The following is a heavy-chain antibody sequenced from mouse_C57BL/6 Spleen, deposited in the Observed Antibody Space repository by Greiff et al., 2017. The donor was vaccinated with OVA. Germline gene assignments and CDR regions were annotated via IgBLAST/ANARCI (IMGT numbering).Heavy chain of an antibody. Sequence: EVQGVESGGGLVQPGGSMKLSCIASGFTFSNYWMNWVRQSPEKGLEWVAQIRLKSDNYATHYAESVKGRFTISRDDSKSSVYLQRNNLRTEDTGIYYCTDPAWFTYWGQGTLVTVSA. J-gene: IGHJ3*01. CDR1: GFTFSNYW. CDR3: TDPAWFTY. V-gene: IGHV6-3*01. CDR2: IRLKSDNYAT.